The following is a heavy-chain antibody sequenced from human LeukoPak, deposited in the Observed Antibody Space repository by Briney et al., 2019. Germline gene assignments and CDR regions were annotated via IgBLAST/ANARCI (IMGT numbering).Heavy chain of an antibody. CDR3: AKIPTPLLWFGDGNWFDP. CDR1: GFTFSSYF. Sequence: PGGSLRLSCAASGFTFSSYFMHWVRQAPGKGLVWVSRVSSDGTYTEYADSVKGRFTISRDNSKNTLYLQMNSLRAEDTAVYYCAKIPTPLLWFGDGNWFDPWGQGTLVTVSS. D-gene: IGHD3-10*01. CDR2: VSSDGTYT. J-gene: IGHJ5*02. V-gene: IGHV3-74*03.